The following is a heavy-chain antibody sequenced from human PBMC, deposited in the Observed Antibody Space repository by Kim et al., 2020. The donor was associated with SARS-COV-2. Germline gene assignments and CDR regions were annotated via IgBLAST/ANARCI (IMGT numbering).Heavy chain of an antibody. V-gene: IGHV3-23*01. CDR2: ISGSGGST. D-gene: IGHD6-13*01. Sequence: GGSLRLSCAASGFTFSSYAMSWVRQAPGKGLEWVSAISGSGGSTYYADSVKGRFTISRDNSKNTLYLQMNSLRAEDTAVYYCAKDGGPIAAAGTQDWYFDLWGRGTLVTVSS. CDR3: AKDGGPIAAAGTQDWYFDL. J-gene: IGHJ2*01. CDR1: GFTFSSYA.